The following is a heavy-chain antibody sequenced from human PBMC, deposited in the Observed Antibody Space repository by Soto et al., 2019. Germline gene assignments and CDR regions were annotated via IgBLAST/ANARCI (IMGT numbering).Heavy chain of an antibody. CDR3: ARDGCSGGSCYSELAP. CDR2: INPNSGGT. D-gene: IGHD2-15*01. Sequence: ASVKVSCKASGYTFTVYYMHLVRQAPGQGLEWIGWINPNSGGTNYAQKLQGRVTMTRDTSISTAYMELSRLRSDDTAVYYCARDGCSGGSCYSELAPWGQGTLVTVSS. J-gene: IGHJ5*02. CDR1: GYTFTVYY. V-gene: IGHV1-2*02.